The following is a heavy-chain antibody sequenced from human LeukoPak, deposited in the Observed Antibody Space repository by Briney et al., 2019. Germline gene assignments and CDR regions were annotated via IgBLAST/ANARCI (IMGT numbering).Heavy chain of an antibody. Sequence: ASVKVSCKASGYTFTSYGISWVRQAPGQGLEWGGWISAYNGNTNYAQKLQGRVTMTTDTSTSTAYMELRSLRSDDIAVYYCARSGHYYDSSGYAVLNGMDVWGQGTTVTVSS. CDR1: GYTFTSYG. CDR3: ARSGHYYDSSGYAVLNGMDV. V-gene: IGHV1-18*03. D-gene: IGHD3-22*01. CDR2: ISAYNGNT. J-gene: IGHJ6*02.